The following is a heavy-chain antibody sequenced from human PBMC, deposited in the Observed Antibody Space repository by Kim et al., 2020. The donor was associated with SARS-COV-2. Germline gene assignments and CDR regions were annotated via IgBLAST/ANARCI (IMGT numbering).Heavy chain of an antibody. CDR2: MNPNSGNT. Sequence: ASVKVSCKASGYTFTSYDINWVRQATGQGLEWMGWMNPNSGNTGYAQKFQGRVTMTRNTSISTAYMELSSLRSEDTAVYYCARGRGSKQWLSTVRLDHWGQGTLVTVSS. D-gene: IGHD6-19*01. V-gene: IGHV1-8*01. CDR3: ARGRGSKQWLSTVRLDH. CDR1: GYTFTSYD. J-gene: IGHJ5*02.